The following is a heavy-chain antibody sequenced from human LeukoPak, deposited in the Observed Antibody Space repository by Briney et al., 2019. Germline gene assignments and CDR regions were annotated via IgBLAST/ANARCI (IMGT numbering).Heavy chain of an antibody. J-gene: IGHJ4*02. CDR1: GGSISSGGYY. CDR3: AREGGFYRPLDY. V-gene: IGHV4-31*03. Sequence: SETLSLTCTVSGGSISSGGYYWSWIRQHPGKGLEWIGEVHLDGRTNYNPSLKSRLIMSVDLSENHISLKLTSVTAADTAVYYCAREGGFYRPLDYSGQGTLVTVSS. D-gene: IGHD3-3*01. CDR2: VHLDGRT.